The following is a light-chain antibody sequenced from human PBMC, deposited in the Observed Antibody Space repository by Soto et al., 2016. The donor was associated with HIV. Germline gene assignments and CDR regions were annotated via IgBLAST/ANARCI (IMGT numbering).Light chain of an antibody. CDR3: QVWDSSSDHPGVV. Sequence: SYVLTQPPSVSVAPGKTARITCGGNNIGSKSVHWYQQKPGQAPVLVAYDDNDRPSGIPERFSGSNSGNTATLTISRVEAGDEADYYCQVWDSSSDHPGVVFGGGTDLTVL. CDR2: DDN. CDR1: NIGSKS. V-gene: IGLV3-21*03. J-gene: IGLJ2*01.